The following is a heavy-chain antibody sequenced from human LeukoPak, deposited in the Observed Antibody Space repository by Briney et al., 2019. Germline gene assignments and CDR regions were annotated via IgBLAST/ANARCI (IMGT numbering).Heavy chain of an antibody. V-gene: IGHV3-23*01. CDR2: ISDNGCRT. Sequence: GGSLRLSCAASGFFFSDVWMNWVRQAPGKGLEWVSTISDNGCRTYYADSVKGRFTISRDNSKNTLFLQMNSLRAEDSAVYYCATDREGDPSAYYLVGGQGTLITVSS. CDR1: GFFFSDVW. D-gene: IGHD3-22*01. CDR3: ATDREGDPSAYYLV. J-gene: IGHJ4*02.